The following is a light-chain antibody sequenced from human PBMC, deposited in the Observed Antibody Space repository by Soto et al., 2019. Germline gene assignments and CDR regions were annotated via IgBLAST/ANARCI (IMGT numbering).Light chain of an antibody. CDR3: SSYTSSSTLDV. CDR1: SSDVGGYNY. Sequence: QSVLTQPASVSGSPGQSITISCTGTSSDVGGYNYVSWYQQHPGKAPKLVIYEVSNRPSGVSNRFSGSKSGNTASLTISELQAEDEADYYCSSYTSSSTLDVFGTGTKVTVL. J-gene: IGLJ1*01. CDR2: EVS. V-gene: IGLV2-14*01.